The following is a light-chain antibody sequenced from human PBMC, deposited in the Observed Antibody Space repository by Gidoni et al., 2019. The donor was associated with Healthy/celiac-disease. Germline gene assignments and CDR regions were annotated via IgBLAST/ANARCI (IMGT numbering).Light chain of an antibody. J-gene: IGKJ4*01. CDR2: AAS. V-gene: IGKV1-39*01. Sequence: DIQMTQSPSSLSASVGDRVTITCRASQSISSYLNWYQQKPGKAPKPLIYAASSLQSGVPSRFSGSGSGTDFTLTISRLQPADFATYYCQQSYSTPLTFGGGTKVEIK. CDR3: QQSYSTPLT. CDR1: QSISSY.